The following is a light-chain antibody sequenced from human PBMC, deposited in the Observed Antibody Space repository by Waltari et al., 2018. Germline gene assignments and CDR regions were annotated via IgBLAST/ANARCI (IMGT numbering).Light chain of an antibody. CDR1: SNNVGNHG. CDR2: RNK. Sequence: QAGLTQPPSVSKDLRQTATLTCTGNSNNVGNHGAAWLQHHQGHPPKLLSYRNKNRPSGISERFSAYRSGNTAFLTITGLQPEDEADYYCSAWDSSLSGYVFGTGTRLTVL. CDR3: SAWDSSLSGYV. V-gene: IGLV10-54*04. J-gene: IGLJ1*01.